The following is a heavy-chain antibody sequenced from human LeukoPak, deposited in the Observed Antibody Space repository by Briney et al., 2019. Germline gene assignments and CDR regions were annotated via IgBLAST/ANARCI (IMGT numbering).Heavy chain of an antibody. J-gene: IGHJ4*02. CDR3: AKSYSGSYYVIDY. CDR2: ISYDGSNK. Sequence: GSLRLSCAASGFTFSGYAIHWVRQAPGKGLEWVALISYDGSNKYYADSVKGRFTISRDNSKNTLYLQMSSLRTEDTAVYYCAKSYSGSYYVIDYWGQGTLVTVSS. CDR1: GFTFSGYA. D-gene: IGHD1-26*01. V-gene: IGHV3-30-3*02.